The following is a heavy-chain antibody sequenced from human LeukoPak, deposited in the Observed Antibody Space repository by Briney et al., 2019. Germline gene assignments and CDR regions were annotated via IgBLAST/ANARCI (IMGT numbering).Heavy chain of an antibody. D-gene: IGHD3-22*01. J-gene: IGHJ4*02. CDR2: INHSGST. Sequence: PSETLSLTCAVYGGSFSGYYWSWIRQPPGKGLEWIGEINHSGSTNYNPSLKSRVTISVDTSKNQFSLKLSSVTAADTAVYYCARDSGGHYDSSGYYTYYFDYWGQGTLVTASS. CDR1: GGSFSGYY. V-gene: IGHV4-34*01. CDR3: ARDSGGHYDSSGYYTYYFDY.